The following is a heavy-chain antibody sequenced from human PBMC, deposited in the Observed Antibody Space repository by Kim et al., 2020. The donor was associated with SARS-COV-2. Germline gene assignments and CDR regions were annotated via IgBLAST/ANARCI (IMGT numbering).Heavy chain of an antibody. D-gene: IGHD3-10*01. V-gene: IGHV3-15*01. J-gene: IGHJ6*02. CDR3: TTVLRGEDV. CDR1: GFTFSNAW. Sequence: GGSLRLSCAVSGFTFSNAWMSWVRQAPGKGLEWVGRITSKTDGGTTDYAAPVKGRFTNSRDDSKNTLYLQMNSRKTEDTAGYYCTTVLRGEDVWGQGTTVTVSS. CDR2: ITSKTDGGTT.